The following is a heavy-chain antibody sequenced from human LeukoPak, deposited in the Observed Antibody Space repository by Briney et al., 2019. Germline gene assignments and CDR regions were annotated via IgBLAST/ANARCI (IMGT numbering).Heavy chain of an antibody. Sequence: GGSLRLSCAASGFTFSNYWMSWLRQAPGKGLEWVAHIKSDASEKYYVDSVKGRFTISRDNAKNSLYLPMNSLRAEDTAVYYCARNNRYSFDIWGQGTMVTVSS. CDR1: GFTFSNYW. CDR3: ARNNRYSFDI. CDR2: IKSDASEK. D-gene: IGHD1/OR15-1a*01. J-gene: IGHJ3*02. V-gene: IGHV3-7*04.